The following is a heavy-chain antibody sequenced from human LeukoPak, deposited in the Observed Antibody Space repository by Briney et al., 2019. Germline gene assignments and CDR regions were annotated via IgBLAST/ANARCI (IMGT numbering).Heavy chain of an antibody. D-gene: IGHD6-19*01. CDR1: GGTFSSYA. J-gene: IGHJ4*02. V-gene: IGHV1-69*13. CDR3: ARGSSGWLGVFDY. Sequence: SVKVSCKASGGTFSSYAISWVRQAPGQGLEWMGGIIPIFGTANYAQKFQGRVTITADESTSTAYMELSSLRSEDTAVYYCARGSSGWLGVFDYWGQGTLVTVFS. CDR2: IIPIFGTA.